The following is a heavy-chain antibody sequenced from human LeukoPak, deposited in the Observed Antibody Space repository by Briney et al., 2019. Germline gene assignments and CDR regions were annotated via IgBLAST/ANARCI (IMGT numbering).Heavy chain of an antibody. J-gene: IGHJ4*02. CDR1: GYTFTGYY. Sequence: ASVKVSCKASGYTFTGYYMHWVRQAPGQGLERMGWINPNSGGTNYAQKFQGRVTMTRDTSISTAYMELSRLRSDDTAVYYCARSKAKIFGVVIIYWGQGTLVTVSS. CDR3: ARSKAKIFGVVIIY. D-gene: IGHD3-3*01. CDR2: INPNSGGT. V-gene: IGHV1-2*02.